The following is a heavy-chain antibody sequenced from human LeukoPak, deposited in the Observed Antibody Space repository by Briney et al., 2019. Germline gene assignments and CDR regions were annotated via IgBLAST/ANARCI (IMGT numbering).Heavy chain of an antibody. V-gene: IGHV3-30*02. CDR1: GFTFSSYG. D-gene: IGHD3-22*01. CDR2: IRYDGSNK. Sequence: GGSLRLSCAASGFTFSSYGMHWVRQAPGKGLEWVAFIRYDGSNKYYADSVKGRFTISRDNSKNTLYLRMNSLRAEDTAVYYCAREAAVTYYYDSSGYSHFDYWGQGTLVTVSS. J-gene: IGHJ4*02. CDR3: AREAAVTYYYDSSGYSHFDY.